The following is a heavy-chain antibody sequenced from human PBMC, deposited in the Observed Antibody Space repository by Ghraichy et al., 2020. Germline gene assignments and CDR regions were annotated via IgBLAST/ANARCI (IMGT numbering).Heavy chain of an antibody. CDR3: ARGPDSSSFDY. Sequence: GGSLRLSCAASGFTVSSYYLSWFRQAPWKVLEWVSVIYSAGSTYYADSVKGRFTISRDNSKNTLYLQMNSLRAEDTAVYYCARGPDSSSFDYWGQGTLVTVSS. V-gene: IGHV3-53*01. D-gene: IGHD6-6*01. CDR2: IYSAGST. CDR1: GFTVSSYY. J-gene: IGHJ4*02.